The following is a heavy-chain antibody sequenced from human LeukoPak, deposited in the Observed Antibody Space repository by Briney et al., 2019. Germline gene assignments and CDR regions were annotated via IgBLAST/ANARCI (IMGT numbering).Heavy chain of an antibody. CDR1: GFMLNVYC. CDR3: ARKLGGAQCGGDCFLDH. D-gene: IGHD2-21*02. V-gene: IGHV3-11*03. CDR2: ISSTGSYT. J-gene: IGHJ4*03. Sequence: GGSLRLSCQGSGFMLNVYCMSWFRLAPGKGLEWLGYISSTGSYTTYADSVRGRFTISRDNSKNLLFLQMNNLRAEGTAVYYCARKLGGAQCGGDCFLDHWGQGTRVAVPS.